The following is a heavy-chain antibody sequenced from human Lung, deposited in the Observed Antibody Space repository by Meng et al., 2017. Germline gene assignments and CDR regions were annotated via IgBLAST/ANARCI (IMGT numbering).Heavy chain of an antibody. D-gene: IGHD6-13*01. V-gene: IGHV4-39*07. CDR2: ISDGGNT. J-gene: IGHJ4*02. CDR3: ARVKYSSSWYLDF. Sequence: QPHLEESGPGLGKPSEAPSLTCTVSGGSISSSSYYWGWIRQPPGKGLEWIGSISDGGNTYYSPSLQSRVSISVDTSKNQFSLKLRSVTAADTAVYYCARVKYSSSWYLDFWGQGALVTVSS. CDR1: GGSISSSSYY.